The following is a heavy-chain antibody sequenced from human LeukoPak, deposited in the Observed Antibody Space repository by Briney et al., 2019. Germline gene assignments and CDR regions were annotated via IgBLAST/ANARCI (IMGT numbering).Heavy chain of an antibody. CDR3: ARDSYSGSYYY. CDR1: GYTFTGYY. J-gene: IGHJ4*02. D-gene: IGHD1-26*01. CDR2: INPNGGGT. V-gene: IGHV1-2*02. Sequence: GASVKVSCKASGYTFTGYYMHWVRQAPGQGLEWVAWINPNGGGTNYAQQFQGRVTTSSDTSISTAYMELSSLGSDDTAVYYCARDSYSGSYYYWGQGTLVTVSS.